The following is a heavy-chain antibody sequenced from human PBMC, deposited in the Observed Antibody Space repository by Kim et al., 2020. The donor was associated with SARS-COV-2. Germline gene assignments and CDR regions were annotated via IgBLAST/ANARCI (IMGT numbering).Heavy chain of an antibody. D-gene: IGHD3-16*01. CDR1: GFTFSSYG. CDR3: AKEGGGYFDY. J-gene: IGHJ4*02. V-gene: IGHV3-30*18. CDR2: ISYDGSNK. Sequence: GGSLRLSCAASGFTFSSYGMHWVRQAPGKGLEWVAVISYDGSNKYYADSVKGRFTISRDNSKNTLYLQMNSLRAEDTAVYYCAKEGGGYFDYWGQGTLVTVSS.